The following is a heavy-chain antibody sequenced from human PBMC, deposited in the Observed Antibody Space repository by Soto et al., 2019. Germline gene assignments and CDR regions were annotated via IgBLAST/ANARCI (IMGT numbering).Heavy chain of an antibody. V-gene: IGHV3-30-3*01. CDR2: ISRDGSSK. CDR1: GFTFSRYA. J-gene: IGHJ4*02. CDR3: VRSRNGAVPDSINF. Sequence: QVHLVESGGGVVQPGGSLRLSCVASGFTFSRYAMHWVRQAPGQGLEWVAVISRDGSSKYYGDSVKGRFTVSRDNSNKTLYLSMTSLRPDDTAVFYCVRSRNGAVPDSINFWGQGTLVTVSS. D-gene: IGHD2-8*01.